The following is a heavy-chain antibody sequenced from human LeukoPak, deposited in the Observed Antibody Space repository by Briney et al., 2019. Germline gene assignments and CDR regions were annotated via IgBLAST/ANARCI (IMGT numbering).Heavy chain of an antibody. CDR1: GCSLNNYY. D-gene: IGHD6-13*01. CDR3: GRANAVSHFPAAGYCMDV. CDR2: LFSSGST. J-gene: IGHJ6*02. Sequence: PSETLSLTCADSGCSLNNYYWNWIRQPPGKGLEWIGYLFSSGSTKYNPSLRSRVTISVDTSTNQFSLKLTSVTAADTAFYYCGRANAVSHFPAAGYCMDVWGQGTTVIVSS. V-gene: IGHV4-59*01.